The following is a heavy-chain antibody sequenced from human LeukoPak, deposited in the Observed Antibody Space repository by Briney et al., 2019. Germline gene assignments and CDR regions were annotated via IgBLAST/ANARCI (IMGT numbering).Heavy chain of an antibody. CDR1: GGSISSGDYY. J-gene: IGHJ4*02. V-gene: IGHV4-30-4*08. Sequence: SETLSLTCTVSGGSISSGDYYWSWIRQPPGKGLEWIGYIYYSGSTYYNPSLESRVTISVDTSKNQFSLKLSSVTAADTAVYYCARDQRGYSYGGVDYWGQGTLVTVSS. CDR3: ARDQRGYSYGGVDY. D-gene: IGHD5-18*01. CDR2: IYYSGST.